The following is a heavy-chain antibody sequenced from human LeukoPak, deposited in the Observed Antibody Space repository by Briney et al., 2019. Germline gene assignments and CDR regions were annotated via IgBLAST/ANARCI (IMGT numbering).Heavy chain of an antibody. CDR1: GASISSGSYY. D-gene: IGHD3-10*01. CDR3: ARSHGSGSYYNLNDY. J-gene: IGHJ4*02. Sequence: SETLSLTCTVSGASISSGSYYWSWIRQPPGKGLEWIGYIYYSGSTNYNPSLRSRVTISVDTSKNQFSLKLSSVTAADTAVYYCARSHGSGSYYNLNDYWGQGILVTVSS. V-gene: IGHV4-61*01. CDR2: IYYSGST.